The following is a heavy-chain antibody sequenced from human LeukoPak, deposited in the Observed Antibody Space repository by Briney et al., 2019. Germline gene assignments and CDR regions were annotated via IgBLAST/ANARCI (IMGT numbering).Heavy chain of an antibody. V-gene: IGHV4-38-2*02. Sequence: SETLSLTCAVSGYSISIGYYWGWIRQPPGKGLEWIGSIYHSGSTYYNPSLKSRVTISVDTSKNQFSLKLSSVTAADTAVYYCARDRGSLGYCSSTSCYGVDPWGQGTLVTVSS. D-gene: IGHD2-2*01. CDR3: ARDRGSLGYCSSTSCYGVDP. CDR2: IYHSGST. J-gene: IGHJ5*02. CDR1: GYSISIGYY.